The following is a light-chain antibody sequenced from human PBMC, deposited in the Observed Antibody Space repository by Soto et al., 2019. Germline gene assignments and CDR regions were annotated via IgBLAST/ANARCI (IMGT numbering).Light chain of an antibody. CDR2: AAS. CDR1: QSISSY. V-gene: IGKV1-9*01. J-gene: IGKJ4*02. Sequence: ILLTQSPSSLSPSVPDGVTLTCRASQSISSYLAGYQQKPGKAPKLLIYAASNLETGVPSRFSGSGAWTEFTLTIDTLQSEDFAVYYCQQYNSWPLTFGGGTKVDIK. CDR3: QQYNSWPLT.